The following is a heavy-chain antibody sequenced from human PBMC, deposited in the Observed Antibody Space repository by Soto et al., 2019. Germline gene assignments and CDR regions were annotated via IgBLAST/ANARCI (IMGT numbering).Heavy chain of an antibody. V-gene: IGHV1-18*04. CDR2: ISGYNDDT. D-gene: IGHD1-1*01. Sequence: ASVKVSCKASGYTFTSYGINWVRQAPGQGLEWMGWISGYNDDTNYAQRLQGRVTMTTDTATGTAYMELRSLRSDDTAVYYCARNGTRAADSYYGMDVLGQGTTVTVSS. J-gene: IGHJ6*02. CDR1: GYTFTSYG. CDR3: ARNGTRAADSYYGMDV.